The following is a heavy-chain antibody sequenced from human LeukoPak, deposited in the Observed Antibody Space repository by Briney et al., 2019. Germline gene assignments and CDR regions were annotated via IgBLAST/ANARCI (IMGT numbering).Heavy chain of an antibody. CDR2: INHSGST. CDR3: AREAPPVWGSYRYNSDY. CDR1: GGSFSGYY. V-gene: IGHV4-34*01. J-gene: IGHJ4*02. Sequence: ETSETLSLTCAVYGGSFSGYYWSWIRQPPGKGLEWIGEINHSGSTNYNPSLKSRVTISVDTSKNQFSLKLSSVTAADTAVYYCAREAPPVWGSYRYNSDYWGQGTLVTVSS. D-gene: IGHD3-16*02.